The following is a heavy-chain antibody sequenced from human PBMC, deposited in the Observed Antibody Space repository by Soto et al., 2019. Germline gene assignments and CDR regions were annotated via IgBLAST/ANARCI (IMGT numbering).Heavy chain of an antibody. V-gene: IGHV4-4*07. CDR2: IYTSGST. J-gene: IGHJ5*02. D-gene: IGHD3-3*01. Sequence: SETLSLTCTVSGGSISSYYWSWIRQPAGKGLEWIGRIYTSGSTSYNPSLKSRVTMSVDTSKNQFSLKLSSVTAADTAVYYCAREEVNYDLNWFDPWGQGTLVTVSS. CDR3: AREEVNYDLNWFDP. CDR1: GGSISSYY.